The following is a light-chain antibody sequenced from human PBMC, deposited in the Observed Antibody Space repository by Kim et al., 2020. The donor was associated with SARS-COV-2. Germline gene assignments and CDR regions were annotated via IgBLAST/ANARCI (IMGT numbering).Light chain of an antibody. V-gene: IGLV1-44*01. J-gene: IGLJ1*01. Sequence: GQRVSISCSGSRSSFGRTSINRNQQVPGTAPNLLIYSDNQRPSGVPDRFSASKTGTSASLAISGLQSEDEADYHCAAWDDSLKSYVFGTGTKVTVL. CDR1: RSSFGRTS. CDR3: AAWDDSLKSYV. CDR2: SDN.